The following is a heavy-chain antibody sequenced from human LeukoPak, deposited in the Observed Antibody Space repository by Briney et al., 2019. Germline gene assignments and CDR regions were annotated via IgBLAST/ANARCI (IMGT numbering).Heavy chain of an antibody. V-gene: IGHV4-34*01. D-gene: IGHD2-15*01. CDR2: INHSEGT. Sequence: SETLSLTCAVYGGSFSSYYWSWVRQPPGKGLEWIGEINHSEGTNYNPSLKSRVTMSLDTSKNQFSLKLSSVTAADTAVYYCARGHVVVVAAPYYYYYMDVWGKGTTVTVSS. CDR3: ARGHVVVVAAPYYYYYMDV. CDR1: GGSFSSYY. J-gene: IGHJ6*03.